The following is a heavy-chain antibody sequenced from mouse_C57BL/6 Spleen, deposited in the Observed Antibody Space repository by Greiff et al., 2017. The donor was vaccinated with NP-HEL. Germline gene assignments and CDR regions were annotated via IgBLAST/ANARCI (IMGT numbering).Heavy chain of an antibody. CDR2: ISYDGSN. CDR1: GYSITSGYY. CDR3: AREGDYHFAY. Sequence: EVQRVESGPGLVKPSQSLSLTCSVPGYSITSGYYWNWIRQFPGNKLEWMGYISYDGSNNYNPSLKNRISITRDTSKNQFFLKLNSVTTEDTATYYCAREGDYHFAYWGQGTLVTVSA. V-gene: IGHV3-6*01. J-gene: IGHJ3*01. D-gene: IGHD2-4*01.